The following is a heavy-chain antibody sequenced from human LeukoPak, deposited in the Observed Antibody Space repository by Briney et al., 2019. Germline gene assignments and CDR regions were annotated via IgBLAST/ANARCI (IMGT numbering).Heavy chain of an antibody. Sequence: GGSLRLSCAASGFTFSRYEMNWVRQAPGKGLEWVSYITADGTNTYYADSVKGRFTVSRDNAKNSLYLQMNSLRGDDTATYFCAREVEWGLPDHWGQGTLVTVSS. J-gene: IGHJ5*02. V-gene: IGHV3-48*03. D-gene: IGHD3-3*01. CDR1: GFTFSRYE. CDR2: ITADGTNT. CDR3: AREVEWGLPDH.